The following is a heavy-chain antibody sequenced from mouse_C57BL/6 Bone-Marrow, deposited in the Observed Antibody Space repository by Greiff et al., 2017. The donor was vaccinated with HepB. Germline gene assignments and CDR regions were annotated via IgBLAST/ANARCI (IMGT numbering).Heavy chain of an antibody. CDR3: ARIGIGYFDV. Sequence: EVQLQQSGAELVKPGASVKLSCTASGFNIKDYYMHWVKQRTEQGLEWIGRIDPEDGENKYAPKFQGKATITADTSSNKAYLQLSSLTAEDTAVYYCARIGIGYFDVWGTGTTVTVSS. CDR2: IDPEDGEN. J-gene: IGHJ1*03. D-gene: IGHD1-1*01. CDR1: GFNIKDYY. V-gene: IGHV14-2*01.